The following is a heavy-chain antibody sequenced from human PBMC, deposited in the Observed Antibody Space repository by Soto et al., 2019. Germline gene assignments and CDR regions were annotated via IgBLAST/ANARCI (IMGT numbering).Heavy chain of an antibody. CDR3: TRVGGYYGDYPNFDY. Sequence: QVQLQESGPGLVKPSETLSLTCTVSGSSISPYYWSWIRQPPGKGLQWIGYIYYTGSTKYNPSLKSRVTLSLWTSRNQLSLKLSSVTAADTAVYYCTRVGGYYGDYPNFDYWGPGTLVAVSS. J-gene: IGHJ4*02. V-gene: IGHV4-59*01. CDR1: GSSISPYY. D-gene: IGHD4-17*01. CDR2: IYYTGST.